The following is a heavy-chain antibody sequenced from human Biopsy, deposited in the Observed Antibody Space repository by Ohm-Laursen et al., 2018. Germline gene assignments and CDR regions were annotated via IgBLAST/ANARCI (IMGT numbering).Heavy chain of an antibody. CDR1: GFTFSHAW. J-gene: IGHJ3*02. Sequence: SLRLSCAASGFTFSHAWMSWVRQAPGKGLEWVGRIKNEIDGGTTDYAAPVKGRFTILRDDSKNMLFLPMDSLKTEDTAVYYCTHHYDASDDVFDIWGQGTVVTVSS. D-gene: IGHD3-22*01. CDR3: THHYDASDDVFDI. V-gene: IGHV3-15*01. CDR2: IKNEIDGGTT.